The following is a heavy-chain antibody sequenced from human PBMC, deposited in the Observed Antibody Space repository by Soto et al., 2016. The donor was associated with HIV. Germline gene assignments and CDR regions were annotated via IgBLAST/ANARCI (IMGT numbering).Heavy chain of an antibody. CDR3: AKTLTPSMVRGVCDY. J-gene: IGHJ4*02. D-gene: IGHD3-10*01. V-gene: IGHV3-23*01. CDR1: GFAFDNFA. CDR2: ISPSGANT. Sequence: DVELWESGGGLVQPGGSLRLSCAASGFAFDNFAMHWVRQTPGKGLEWLSGISPSGANTYQSDSVKGRFIISRDNSKNTLYLEMNSLRAEDSAKYFCAKTLTPSMVRGVCDYWGQGILVTVSS.